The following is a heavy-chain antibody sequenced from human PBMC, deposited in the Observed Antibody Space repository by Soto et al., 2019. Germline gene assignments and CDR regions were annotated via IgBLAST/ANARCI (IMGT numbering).Heavy chain of an antibody. CDR3: AREASSSSWYGGWFDP. Sequence: GSLRLSCPASGFTFSSYSIHWVRQAPGKGLEWVSSISSSSSYIYYAGSLKGRFTISRDNAKNSLYLQMNSLSADDTAVYYCAREASSSSWYGGWFDPWGQGTLVTVSS. CDR1: GFTFSSYS. J-gene: IGHJ5*02. D-gene: IGHD6-13*01. V-gene: IGHV3-21*01. CDR2: ISSSSSYI.